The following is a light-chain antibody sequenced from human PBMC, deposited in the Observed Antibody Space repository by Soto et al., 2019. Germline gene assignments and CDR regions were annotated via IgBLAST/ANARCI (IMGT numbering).Light chain of an antibody. J-gene: IGKJ2*03. CDR2: KAI. Sequence: DIQMTQSPSTLSASVGDRVTITCRASQSITTWLAWYQQKPGKAPKLLIYKAINLQSGVPSRFSGSGSGTEFTLTISILQPEDFGTYYCQRYNDYQDGFGQGTNLDMK. CDR3: QRYNDYQDG. CDR1: QSITTW. V-gene: IGKV1-5*03.